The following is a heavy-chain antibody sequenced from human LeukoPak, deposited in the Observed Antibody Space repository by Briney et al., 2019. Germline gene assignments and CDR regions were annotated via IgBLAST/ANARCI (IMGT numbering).Heavy chain of an antibody. J-gene: IGHJ4*02. CDR1: GFTFSTYT. Sequence: PGGSLRLSCVASGFTFSTYTMHWVRQAPGKGLEWVAVMSFDGTNNYYADSVKGRFTISRDNSKNTLYLQMNSLRAEDTAVYYCARDKGLTGYFDYRGQGTLVTVSS. CDR2: MSFDGTNN. D-gene: IGHD3-16*01. V-gene: IGHV3-30*01. CDR3: ARDKGLTGYFDY.